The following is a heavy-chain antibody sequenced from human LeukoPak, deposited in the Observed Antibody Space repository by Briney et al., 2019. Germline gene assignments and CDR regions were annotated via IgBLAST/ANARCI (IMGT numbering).Heavy chain of an antibody. Sequence: SETLSLTCAVYGGSFSGYYWSWIRQPAGKGLEWIGRIYTSGSTNYNPSLKSRVTISVDTSKNQFSLKLSSVTAADTAVYYCARGGRYCSSTSCYAVDYWGQGTLVTVSS. V-gene: IGHV4-59*10. CDR2: IYTSGST. CDR1: GGSFSGYY. D-gene: IGHD2-2*01. J-gene: IGHJ4*02. CDR3: ARGGRYCSSTSCYAVDY.